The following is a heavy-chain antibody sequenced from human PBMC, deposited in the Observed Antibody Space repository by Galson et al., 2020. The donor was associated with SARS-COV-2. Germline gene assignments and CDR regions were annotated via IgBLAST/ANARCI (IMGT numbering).Heavy chain of an antibody. CDR2: ITSSSSTI. CDR1: GFTFSSYN. Sequence: GESLKISCAPSGFTFSSYNMNWVRQAPGKGLEWVSFITSSSSTIYYADSVKGRFTISRDNAKNSLFLQMNSLRAEDTAVYYCTRDHPYDSGGYDPGDYWGQGTLVTVSS. CDR3: TRDHPYDSGGYDPGDY. V-gene: IGHV3-48*01. J-gene: IGHJ4*02. D-gene: IGHD3-22*01.